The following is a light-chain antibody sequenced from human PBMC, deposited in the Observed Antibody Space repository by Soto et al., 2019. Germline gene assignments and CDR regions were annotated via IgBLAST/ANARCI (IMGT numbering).Light chain of an antibody. CDR2: DAS. V-gene: IGKV3-11*01. CDR1: QSVSSY. J-gene: IGKJ3*01. Sequence: EIVLTQSPATLSLSPGERATLSCRASQSVSSYLAWYQQKPGQAPRLLIYDASNRATGIPAGFSGSGSGTDFTLTITSLEPEDFAVYYCQQRSNWPPIFTFGPGTKVDFK. CDR3: QQRSNWPPIFT.